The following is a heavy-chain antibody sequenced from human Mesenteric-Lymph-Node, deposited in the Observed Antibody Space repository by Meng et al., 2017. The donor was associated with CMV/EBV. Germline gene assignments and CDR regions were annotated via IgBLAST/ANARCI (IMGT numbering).Heavy chain of an antibody. CDR2: INHSGST. D-gene: IGHD3-9*01. CDR3: ARGSSYDILTGYFDY. J-gene: IGHJ4*02. Sequence: VALQQWGAGLLKPSETLSRKCAVYGGSFSGYYWNWIRQSPEKGLEWIGEINHSGSTTYNPSFTSRIIISVDTSTNQISLNMSSVTAADTAVYYCARGSSYDILTGYFDYWGQGALVTVSS. V-gene: IGHV4-34*02. CDR1: GGSFSGYY.